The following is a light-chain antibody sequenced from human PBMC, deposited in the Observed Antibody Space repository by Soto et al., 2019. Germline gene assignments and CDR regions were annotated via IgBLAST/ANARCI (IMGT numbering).Light chain of an antibody. Sequence: QSVLTQPASVSGSPGQSITISCTGTSSDVGGYRYVSWYQQYPGKAPKLMIYDVSSRPSGVSSRFSGSKSGNTASLTISGLQAEDEADYYCSSDTSSSTLVVFGGGTKLTVL. CDR2: DVS. V-gene: IGLV2-14*01. J-gene: IGLJ2*01. CDR3: SSDTSSSTLVV. CDR1: SSDVGGYRY.